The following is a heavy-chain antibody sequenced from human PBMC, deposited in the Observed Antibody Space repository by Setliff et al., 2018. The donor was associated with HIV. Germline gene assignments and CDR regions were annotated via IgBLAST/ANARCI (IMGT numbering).Heavy chain of an antibody. Sequence: SVKVSCKASGYTFIRYGISWVRQAPGQGLECMGWIIPMFGTPNYAQKFQGRVTITADESTSTAYMELSSLTSEDTAVYYCARDTHYFDRRDYYFYIDVWGKGTTVTVSS. CDR2: IIPMFGTP. V-gene: IGHV1-69*13. D-gene: IGHD3-22*01. J-gene: IGHJ6*03. CDR3: ARDTHYFDRRDYYFYIDV. CDR1: GYTFIRYG.